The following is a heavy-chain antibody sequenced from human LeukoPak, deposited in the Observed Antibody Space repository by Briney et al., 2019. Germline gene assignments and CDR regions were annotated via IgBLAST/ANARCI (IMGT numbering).Heavy chain of an antibody. CDR2: INPNSGGT. J-gene: IGHJ4*02. V-gene: IGHV1-2*02. CDR1: GYTFTGYY. Sequence: ASVKVSCKASGYTFTGYYMHWVRQAPGQGLEWMGWINPNSGGTNYAQKFQGRVTMTRNTSISTAYMELSSLRSEDTAVYYCARAYSSSWSPFDYWGQGTLVTVSS. CDR3: ARAYSSSWSPFDY. D-gene: IGHD6-13*01.